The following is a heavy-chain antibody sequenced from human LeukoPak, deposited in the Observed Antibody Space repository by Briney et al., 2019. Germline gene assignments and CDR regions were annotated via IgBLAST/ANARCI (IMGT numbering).Heavy chain of an antibody. J-gene: IGHJ4*02. Sequence: SETLFLTCTVSGGSISSSSYYWGWIRQPPGKGLEWIGSIYYSGSTYYNPSLKSRVTISVDTSKNQFSLKLSSVTAADTAVYYCARDVWFGELPADYWGQGTLVTVSS. CDR3: ARDVWFGELPADY. CDR2: IYYSGST. V-gene: IGHV4-39*07. D-gene: IGHD3-10*01. CDR1: GGSISSSSYY.